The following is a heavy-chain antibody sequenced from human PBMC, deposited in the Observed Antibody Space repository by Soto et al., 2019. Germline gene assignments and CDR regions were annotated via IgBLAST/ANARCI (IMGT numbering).Heavy chain of an antibody. V-gene: IGHV1-8*01. Sequence: ASVKVSCKASGYTFTSYDINWVRQATGQGLEWMGWMNPNSGNTGYAQKFQGRVTMTRNTSISTAYMELSSLRSEDTAVYYCARMWGYCGGDCYPYYFDYWGQGTLVTVSS. CDR3: ARMWGYCGGDCYPYYFDY. J-gene: IGHJ4*02. CDR2: MNPNSGNT. D-gene: IGHD2-21*02. CDR1: GYTFTSYD.